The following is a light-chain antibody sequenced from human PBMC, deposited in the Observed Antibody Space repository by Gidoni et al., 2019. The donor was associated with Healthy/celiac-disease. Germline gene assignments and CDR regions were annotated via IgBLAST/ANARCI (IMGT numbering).Light chain of an antibody. V-gene: IGLV3-21*04. CDR2: YDS. Sequence: SYVLTQPPSVSVAPGKTARITCGGNNSGSKSVHWYQQKPGQAPVLVIYYDSDRPSGIPERFSGSNSGNTATLTISRVEAVDEADYYCQVWDSSSDHYVFGTGTKVTVL. J-gene: IGLJ1*01. CDR3: QVWDSSSDHYV. CDR1: NSGSKS.